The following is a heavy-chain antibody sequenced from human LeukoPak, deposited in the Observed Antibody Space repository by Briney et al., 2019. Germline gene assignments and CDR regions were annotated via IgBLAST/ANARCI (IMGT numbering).Heavy chain of an antibody. CDR1: GGSISSFY. J-gene: IGHJ6*03. CDR2: IYTSGST. Sequence: ASETLSLTCTVSGGSISSFYWSWIRQPAGKGLEWIGRIYTSGSTNYNPSLKSRVTMSVDTSKNQFSLKLSSVTAADTAVYYCARVRGSSWNRDYYYHYMDVWGKGTTVTISS. CDR3: ARVRGSSWNRDYYYHYMDV. D-gene: IGHD6-13*01. V-gene: IGHV4-4*07.